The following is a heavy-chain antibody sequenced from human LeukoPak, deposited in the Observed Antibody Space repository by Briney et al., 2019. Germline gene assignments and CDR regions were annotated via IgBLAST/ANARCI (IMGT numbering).Heavy chain of an antibody. CDR1: GFTFSSYA. CDR3: AKGLDIVVPYYAMDV. V-gene: IGHV3-23*01. J-gene: IGHJ6*02. CDR2: ISGSGGST. D-gene: IGHD2-2*01. Sequence: PGGSLRLSCAASGFTFSSYAMSWVRQAPGKGLEWVSAISGSGGSTYYADSVKGRFTISRDNSKNTLYLQMNSLRAEDTAVHYCAKGLDIVVPYYAMDVWGQGTTVTVSS.